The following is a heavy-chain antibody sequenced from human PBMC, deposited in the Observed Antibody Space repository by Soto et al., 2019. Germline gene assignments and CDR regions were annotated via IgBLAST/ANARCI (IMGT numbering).Heavy chain of an antibody. J-gene: IGHJ6*02. CDR2: IYYRGSS. CDR3: ARHSHYGDYYYYYGMDV. CDR1: GGSISSSSYY. D-gene: IGHD4-17*01. V-gene: IGHV4-39*01. Sequence: PSETLSLTCTVSGGSISSSSYYWGWIRQTPGKGLDWIGSIYYRGSSYYSSSLKSRVTISVDTSKNQFSLKLNSVTAADTAVYYCARHSHYGDYYYYYGMDVWGQGTTVTVSS.